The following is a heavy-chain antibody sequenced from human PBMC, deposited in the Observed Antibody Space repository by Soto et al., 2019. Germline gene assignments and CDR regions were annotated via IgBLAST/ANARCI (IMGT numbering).Heavy chain of an antibody. Sequence: QITLKESGPTLVKPTQTLTLTCTFSGFSLSTDGVGVGWIRQPPGKALEWLALIYWDDDQRYSPSLKTRLTLTKDTSKNQVVLTRPNMDPVDTATYYCAHAYGGTSWPNDAFDVWGQGTVVTVSS. J-gene: IGHJ3*01. V-gene: IGHV2-5*02. CDR1: GFSLSTDGVG. CDR2: IYWDDDQ. D-gene: IGHD2-2*01. CDR3: AHAYGGTSWPNDAFDV.